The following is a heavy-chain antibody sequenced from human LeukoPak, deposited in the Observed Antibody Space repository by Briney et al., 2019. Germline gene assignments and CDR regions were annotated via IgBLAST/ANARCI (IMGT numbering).Heavy chain of an antibody. V-gene: IGHV1-2*02. CDR3: AREGSYCVGGDCYSFDF. J-gene: IGHJ4*02. D-gene: IGHD2-21*02. CDR2: MHPGNGNT. CDR1: GYRFISNY. Sequence: ASVKVSCKASGYRFISNYIRWVRQAPGLGPEWVGWMHPGNGNTRYAEKFQGRVTMTRDTSINTAYLDLNSLRSDDTAVYYCAREGSYCVGGDCYSFDFWGQGTLITVSS.